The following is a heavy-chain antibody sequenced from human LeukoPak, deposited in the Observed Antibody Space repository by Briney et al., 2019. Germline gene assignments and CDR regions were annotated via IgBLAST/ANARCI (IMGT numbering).Heavy chain of an antibody. J-gene: IGHJ6*02. D-gene: IGHD1-26*01. CDR3: ARDSGSYSYGMNV. CDR2: TYYRSKWYN. Sequence: SQTLSLTCAISGDSVSSSSVAWSWIRQSPSRGLEWLGRTYYRSKWYNDYAVSVESRITINPDTSKNQFSLQVNSVTPEDTAVYYCARDSGSYSYGMNVWGQGTTVTVSS. V-gene: IGHV6-1*01. CDR1: GDSVSSSSVA.